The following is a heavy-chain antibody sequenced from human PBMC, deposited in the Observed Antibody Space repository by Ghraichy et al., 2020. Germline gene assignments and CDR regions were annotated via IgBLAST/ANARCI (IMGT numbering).Heavy chain of an antibody. J-gene: IGHJ3*02. CDR3: ARDSVGATTVDAFDI. CDR1: GFTFSSYS. D-gene: IGHD1-26*01. V-gene: IGHV3-48*02. Sequence: GESLRLSCAASGFTFSSYSMNWVRQAPGKGLEWVSYISSSSSTIYYADSVKGRFTISRDNAKNSLYLQMNSLRDEDTAVYYCARDSVGATTVDAFDIWGQGTMVTVSS. CDR2: ISSSSSTI.